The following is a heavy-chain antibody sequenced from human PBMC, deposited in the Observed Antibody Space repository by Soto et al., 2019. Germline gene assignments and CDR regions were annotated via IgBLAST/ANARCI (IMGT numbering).Heavy chain of an antibody. CDR3: ARQNPIRQTFNNYNYGRDV. V-gene: IGHV4-59*08. CDR2: IYYSGST. Sequence: PSETLSLTCTVSGGSISSYYWSWIRQPPGKGLEWIGYIYYSGSTNYNPSLKSRDTISVDTSKNQFSLKLSSVTAADTAVYYCARQNPIRQTFNNYNYGRDVGGQGTRVTVSS. J-gene: IGHJ6*02. CDR1: GGSISSYY.